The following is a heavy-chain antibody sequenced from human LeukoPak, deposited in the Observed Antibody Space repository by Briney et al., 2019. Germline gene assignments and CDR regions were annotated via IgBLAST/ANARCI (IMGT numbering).Heavy chain of an antibody. CDR3: AKALVRGVISYFNY. D-gene: IGHD3-10*01. CDR2: ISSSGGGT. CDR1: GFTFSSYA. Sequence: PGGSLRLSCAASGFTFSSYAMSWVRQAPGKGLEWVSTISSSGGGTYYADSVKGRFTISRDNSKNSLYLQMNSLRAEDTAVYYCAKALVRGVISYFNYWSQGTLVTVSS. J-gene: IGHJ4*02. V-gene: IGHV3-23*01.